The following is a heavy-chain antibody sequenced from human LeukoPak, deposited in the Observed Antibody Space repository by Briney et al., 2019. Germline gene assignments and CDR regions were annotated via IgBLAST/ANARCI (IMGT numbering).Heavy chain of an antibody. D-gene: IGHD2-8*02. CDR2: FDPEDGET. CDR1: GYTLTELS. J-gene: IGHJ3*02. Sequence: GASVKVSCKVSGYTLTELSMHWVRQAPGKGLEWMGGFDPEDGETIYAQKFQGRVTMTEDTSTDTAYMELSSLRSEDTAVYYCASAGWGGTAEDAFDIWGQGTMVTVSS. CDR3: ASAGWGGTAEDAFDI. V-gene: IGHV1-24*01.